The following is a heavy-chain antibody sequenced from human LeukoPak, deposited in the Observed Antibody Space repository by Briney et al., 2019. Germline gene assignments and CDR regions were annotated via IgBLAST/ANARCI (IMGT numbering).Heavy chain of an antibody. CDR3: AKLRRYCSSTSCPYAFDI. CDR1: GFTFSSYA. Sequence: GGSLRLSCAASGFTFSSYAMSWVRQAPGKGLEWVSAISGSGGSTYYADSVKGRFAISRDNSKNTLYLQMNSLRAEDTAVYYCAKLRRYCSSTSCPYAFDIWGQGTMVTVSS. CDR2: ISGSGGST. V-gene: IGHV3-23*01. D-gene: IGHD2-2*01. J-gene: IGHJ3*02.